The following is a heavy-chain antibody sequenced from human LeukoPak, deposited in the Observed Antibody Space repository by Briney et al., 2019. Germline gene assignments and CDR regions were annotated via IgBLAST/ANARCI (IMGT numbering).Heavy chain of an antibody. Sequence: SVKVSCKASGGTFSSYVVSWVRQVPGQGLERMGGIIPLFGTVNYAQKSQGRVTITTDESTSTVYMELSSLRSEDTAVYYCARVRANLGDAFDIWGQGTMVTVSS. CDR2: IIPLFGTV. CDR1: GGTFSSYV. V-gene: IGHV1-69*05. J-gene: IGHJ3*02. CDR3: ARVRANLGDAFDI.